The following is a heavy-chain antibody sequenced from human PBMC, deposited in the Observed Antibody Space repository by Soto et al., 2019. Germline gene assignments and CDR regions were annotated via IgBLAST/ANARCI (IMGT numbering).Heavy chain of an antibody. V-gene: IGHV4-4*07. CDR3: ARDDYKDGGNNWFDP. D-gene: IGHD3-16*01. CDR1: GGSITNYY. J-gene: IGHJ5*02. Sequence: QVQLQQSGPGLVKASETLSLTCTVSGGSITNYYWSWIRQPAGKGLEWIGRMYTKERTNYNLSFKSRVTMSVDTSKNQFSLKLNAVTAADTAVHYCARDDYKDGGNNWFDPWGQGTLVTVSS. CDR2: MYTKERT.